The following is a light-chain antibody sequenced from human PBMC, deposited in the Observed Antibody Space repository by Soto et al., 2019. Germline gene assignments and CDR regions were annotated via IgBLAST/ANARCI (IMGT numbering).Light chain of an antibody. V-gene: IGKV3-20*01. J-gene: IGKJ2*01. Sequence: ESVLTQSPGTLSLSPGERATLSCRASQTVNSRSLTWYQHKPGQAPRLLIYGASIRATGIPDRFSGSRSGADFSLTITRLEPEDSAVYYCQQFDDSRPAFTFGQGTKLEI. CDR3: QQFDDSRPAFT. CDR2: GAS. CDR1: QTVNSRS.